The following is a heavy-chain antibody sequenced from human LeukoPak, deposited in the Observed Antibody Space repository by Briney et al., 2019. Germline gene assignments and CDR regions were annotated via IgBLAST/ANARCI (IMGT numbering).Heavy chain of an antibody. Sequence: SETLSLTCTVSGGSINSYYWSWIRQPPGKGLEWIGYIYYSGSTNYNPSLKSRVTISVDTSKNQSSLKLSSVTTADTAVYYCARVMVNNWFDPWGQGTLVTVSS. CDR3: ARVMVNNWFDP. D-gene: IGHD2-8*01. V-gene: IGHV4-59*01. CDR2: IYYSGST. CDR1: GGSINSYY. J-gene: IGHJ5*02.